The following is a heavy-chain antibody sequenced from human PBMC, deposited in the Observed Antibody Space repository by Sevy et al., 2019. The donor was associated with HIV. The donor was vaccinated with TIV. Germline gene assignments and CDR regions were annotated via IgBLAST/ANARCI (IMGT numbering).Heavy chain of an antibody. D-gene: IGHD2-21*01. CDR1: GDSVSSNSAA. Sequence: QTLSLTCAISGDSVSSNSAAWNWIRQSPSRGLEWLGRTYYRSKWYNDYAVSVKSRITINPDTSKNQFSLQLNSVTPEDTAVYYCARVSNITQVVIGRATYYYYYGMDVWGQGTTVTVSS. J-gene: IGHJ6*02. V-gene: IGHV6-1*01. CDR3: ARVSNITQVVIGRATYYYYYGMDV. CDR2: TYYRSKWYN.